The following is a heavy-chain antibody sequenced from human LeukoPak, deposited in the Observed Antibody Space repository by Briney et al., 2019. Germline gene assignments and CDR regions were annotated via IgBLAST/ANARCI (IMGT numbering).Heavy chain of an antibody. V-gene: IGHV3-15*01. J-gene: IGHJ4*02. CDR2: IKSKIDGGTI. CDR1: GFTFSHAW. D-gene: IGHD2-15*01. CDR3: TTRRQDGW. Sequence: GGSLRLSCVVSGFTFSHAWMSWVRQAPGKGLEWVGRIKSKIDGGTIDYAAPVKGRFTISRDDSRNTLYLQMNSLKNEDTAVYYCTTRRQDGWWGQGTLVTVSS.